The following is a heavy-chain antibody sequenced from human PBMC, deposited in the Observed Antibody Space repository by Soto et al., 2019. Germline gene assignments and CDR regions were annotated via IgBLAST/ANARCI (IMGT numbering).Heavy chain of an antibody. V-gene: IGHV4-39*07. Sequence: PSETLSLTCSVSGGSISSGYYYWSWIRQPPGKGLEWIGEINHSGSTNYNPSLKSRVTISVDTSKNQFSLKLSSVTAADTAVYHCARGPWIQLWSRANWFDPWGQGTLVTVSS. CDR3: ARGPWIQLWSRANWFDP. CDR2: INHSGST. CDR1: GGSISSGYYY. J-gene: IGHJ5*02. D-gene: IGHD5-18*01.